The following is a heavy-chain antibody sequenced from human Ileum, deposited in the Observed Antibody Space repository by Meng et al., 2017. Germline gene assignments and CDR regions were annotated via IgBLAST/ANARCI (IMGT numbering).Heavy chain of an antibody. CDR2: MSPNSGNT. V-gene: IGHV1-8*01. Sequence: QVQRVQSEAEGRKPGATVKGAGRASGYTFTSYDIHWVRQAPGQGLEWMGWMSPNSGNTGYSQNFQGRVTLTRSTPLRTVYMELSSLQSEDTAVYYCARVVSSGTFGDWFDPWGQGTLVTVSS. CDR1: GYTFTSYD. CDR3: ARVVSSGTFGDWFDP. J-gene: IGHJ5*02. D-gene: IGHD3-10*01.